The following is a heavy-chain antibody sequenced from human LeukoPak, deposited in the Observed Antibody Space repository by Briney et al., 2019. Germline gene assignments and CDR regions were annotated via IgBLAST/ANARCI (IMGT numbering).Heavy chain of an antibody. J-gene: IGHJ4*02. CDR1: GFTFSSYA. V-gene: IGHV3-21*01. D-gene: IGHD3-9*01. Sequence: PGGSLRLSCTAPGFTFSSYAMSWVRQAPGKGLEWVSSISSSSSYIYYADSVKGRFTISRDNAKNSLYLQMNSLRAEDTAVYYCARCSRILTDYLDYWGQGTLVTVSS. CDR2: ISSSSSYI. CDR3: ARCSRILTDYLDY.